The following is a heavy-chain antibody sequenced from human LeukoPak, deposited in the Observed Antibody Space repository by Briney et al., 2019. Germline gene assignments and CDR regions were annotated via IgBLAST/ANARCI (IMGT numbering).Heavy chain of an antibody. J-gene: IGHJ4*02. V-gene: IGHV4-34*01. Sequence: PSETLSLTCAVYGGSFSGYYWSWIRQPPGKGLEWIGEINHSGSTNYNPSLKGRVTISVDTSKNQFSLKLSSVTAADTAVYYCARQYNWNYPFDYWGQGTLVTVSS. CDR1: GGSFSGYY. D-gene: IGHD1-7*01. CDR2: INHSGST. CDR3: ARQYNWNYPFDY.